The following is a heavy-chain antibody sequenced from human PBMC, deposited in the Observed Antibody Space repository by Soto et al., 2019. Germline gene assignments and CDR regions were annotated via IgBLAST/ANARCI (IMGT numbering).Heavy chain of an antibody. CDR3: ARGESIGTPVFDF. CDR1: GFTFSTYT. J-gene: IGHJ4*02. V-gene: IGHV3-21*01. CDR2: ISSTSSFL. D-gene: IGHD1-1*01. Sequence: EVQLVESGGGLVKPGGSLRLSCAASGFTFSTYTINWVRQAPGKGLEWVASISSTSSFLYYADSVKGRFTISRDNAKNSLYLQMTSLRAEDTAVYYWARGESIGTPVFDFWGQGPLVTVSS.